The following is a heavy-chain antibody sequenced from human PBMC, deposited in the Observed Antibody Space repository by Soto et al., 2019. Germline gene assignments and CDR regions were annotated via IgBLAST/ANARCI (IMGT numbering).Heavy chain of an antibody. CDR3: ARDTSRYNWNQLGMDV. Sequence: PGGSLRLSCAASGFTFSSYGMHWVRQAPGKGLEWVAVIWYDGSNKYYAGSVKGRFTISRDNSKNTLYLQMNSLRAEDTAVYYCARDTSRYNWNQLGMDVWGQGTTVTVSS. J-gene: IGHJ6*02. CDR1: GFTFSSYG. D-gene: IGHD1-20*01. CDR2: IWYDGSNK. V-gene: IGHV3-33*01.